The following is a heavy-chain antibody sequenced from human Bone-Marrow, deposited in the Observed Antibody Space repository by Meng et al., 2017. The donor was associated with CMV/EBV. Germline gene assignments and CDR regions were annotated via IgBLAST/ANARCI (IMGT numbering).Heavy chain of an antibody. Sequence: SETLSLTCTVSGGSISSYYWNWIRQPPGKGLEWIGYIYHSGSTNYNPSLKSRVTISVDTSKKQFSLKLSSVTAADTAVYYCARDGRSTPRGYKYWGQGTLVTVSS. CDR2: IYHSGST. V-gene: IGHV4-59*01. CDR3: ARDGRSTPRGYKY. J-gene: IGHJ4*02. D-gene: IGHD5-18*01. CDR1: GGSISSYY.